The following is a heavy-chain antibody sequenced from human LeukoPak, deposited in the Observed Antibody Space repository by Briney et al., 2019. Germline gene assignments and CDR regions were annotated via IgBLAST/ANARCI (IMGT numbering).Heavy chain of an antibody. J-gene: IGHJ4*02. CDR2: ISGSGGST. CDR3: AKGTLIVAVPAETEEVYYFDY. D-gene: IGHD2-2*01. V-gene: IGHV3-23*01. CDR1: GFTFSSYA. Sequence: GGSLRLSCAASGFTFSSYAMSWVRQAPGKGLEWVSAISGSGGSTYYADSVKGRFTISRDNSKNTLYLQMNSLRAEDTAVYYCAKGTLIVAVPAETEEVYYFDYWGQGTLVTVSS.